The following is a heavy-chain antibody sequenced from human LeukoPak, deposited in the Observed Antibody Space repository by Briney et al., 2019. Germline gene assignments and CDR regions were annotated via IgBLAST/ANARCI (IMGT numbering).Heavy chain of an antibody. J-gene: IGHJ4*02. CDR2: IDTDNGNT. CDR3: ARDRRGGGELSPPDY. Sequence: GASVKASCKASGYTFSDYAFHWVRQAPGQRLEWMGWIDTDNGNTKYSQNFQGRVTLIRDTSATTAYMELSSLRSEDTAVYYCARDRRGGGELSPPDYWGQGTLVTVSS. CDR1: GYTFSDYA. V-gene: IGHV1-3*04. D-gene: IGHD3-16*02.